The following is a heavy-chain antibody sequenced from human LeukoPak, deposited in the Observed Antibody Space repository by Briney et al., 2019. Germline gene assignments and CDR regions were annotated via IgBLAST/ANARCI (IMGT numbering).Heavy chain of an antibody. J-gene: IGHJ5*02. V-gene: IGHV3-30*03. CDR2: ISYEGGTQ. CDR3: AREGTPQVSTWYDL. CDR1: GVTLSPYG. Sequence: GGSLRLSCAASGVTLSPYGMHWVRQAPGKGLEWVAVISYEGGTQHYADSVKGRFIISRDNPRNTLYLQMNILRTEDTAVYYCAREGTPQVSTWYDLWGQGTQVIVSS. D-gene: IGHD3-10*01.